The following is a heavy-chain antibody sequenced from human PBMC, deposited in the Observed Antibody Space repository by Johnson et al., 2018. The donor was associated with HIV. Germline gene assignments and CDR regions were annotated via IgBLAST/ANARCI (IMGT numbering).Heavy chain of an antibody. CDR1: GFTFSSYG. V-gene: IGHV3-33*01. D-gene: IGHD3-3*01. Sequence: QVQLVESGGGLVQPGGSLRLSCAASGFTFSSYGMHWVRQAPGKGLEWVAVIWYDGSNKYYADSVKGRFTISRDNAKNSLYLQMNSLRAEDTALYYCARDGDDAFDIWGQGTMVTVSS. CDR2: IWYDGSNK. J-gene: IGHJ3*02. CDR3: ARDGDDAFDI.